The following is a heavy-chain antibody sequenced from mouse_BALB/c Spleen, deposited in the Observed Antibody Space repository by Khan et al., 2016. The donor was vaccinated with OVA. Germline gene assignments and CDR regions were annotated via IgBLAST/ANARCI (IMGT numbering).Heavy chain of an antibody. CDR3: ARENYYGRNCYAMDY. Sequence: DLVKPGTSVKLYCKASGYTFTSYWINWIKQRPGQGLEWIGRIGPGSSNTYYNEMFKGKAALTVDTSSSTAYIQLSSLTSEDSAVYFGARENYYGRNCYAMDYWGQGTSVTVSS. J-gene: IGHJ4*01. D-gene: IGHD1-1*02. CDR1: GYTFTSYW. V-gene: IGHV1S41*01. CDR2: IGPGSSNT.